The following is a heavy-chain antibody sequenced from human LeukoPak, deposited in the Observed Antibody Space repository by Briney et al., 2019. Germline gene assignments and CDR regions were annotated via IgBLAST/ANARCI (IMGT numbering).Heavy chain of an antibody. CDR3: TGTMILAPLAAQNNWFGP. Sequence: GGSLRLSCASSGFTFSGSAIHWVRQASGRGVEGVGCIRSKANNYATACIASVKGRFTISRHDSKNTAYQHMNSVRTKDTAVYYCTGTMILAPLAAQNNWFGPWGQGTLVTVSS. J-gene: IGHJ5*02. CDR2: IRSKANNYAT. D-gene: IGHD3-22*01. V-gene: IGHV3-73*01. CDR1: GFTFSGSA.